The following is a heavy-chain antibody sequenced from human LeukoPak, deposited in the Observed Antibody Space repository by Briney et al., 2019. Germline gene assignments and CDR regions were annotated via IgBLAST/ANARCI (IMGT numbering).Heavy chain of an antibody. CDR2: IYTSGST. J-gene: IGHJ4*02. D-gene: IGHD3-10*01. Sequence: SQTLSLTCTVSGGSISSGSYCWSWIRQPAGTGLEWIGHIYTSGSTNYNPSLKSRVTISVDTSKNQFSLKLSSVTAADAAVYYCARLKFPNYGSGSGLDYWGQGTLVTVSS. CDR3: ARLKFPNYGSGSGLDY. V-gene: IGHV4-61*09. CDR1: GGSISSGSYC.